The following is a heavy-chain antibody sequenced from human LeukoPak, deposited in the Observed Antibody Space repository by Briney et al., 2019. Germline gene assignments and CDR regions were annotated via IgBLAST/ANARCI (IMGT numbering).Heavy chain of an antibody. V-gene: IGHV4-39*01. J-gene: IGHJ4*02. CDR2: IYYTGSS. Sequence: SETPSLTCTVSGGSISSKTHYWGWIRQSPGKGLEWIGSIYYTGSSHHNPSLKSRVTISVDTSKNQFSLRLNSVTAADTAIYFCTRREDRSWYDPRSSLDNWGQGTLVTVSS. CDR3: TRREDRSWYDPRSSLDN. D-gene: IGHD6-13*01. CDR1: GGSISSKTHY.